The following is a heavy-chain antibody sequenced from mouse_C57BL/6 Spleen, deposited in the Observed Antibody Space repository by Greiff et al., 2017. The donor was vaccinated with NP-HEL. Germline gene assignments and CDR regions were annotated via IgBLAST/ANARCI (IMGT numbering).Heavy chain of an antibody. CDR1: GYTFTDYY. J-gene: IGHJ1*03. CDR3: ARGGYSNWYLDV. V-gene: IGHV1-26*01. CDR2: INPNNGGT. D-gene: IGHD2-5*01. Sequence: VQLQQSGPELVKPGASVKISCKASGYTFTDYYMNWVKQSHGKSLEWIGDINPNNGGTSYNQKFKGKATLTVDKSSSTAYMELRSLTSEDSAVYYCARGGYSNWYLDVWGTGTTVTVSS.